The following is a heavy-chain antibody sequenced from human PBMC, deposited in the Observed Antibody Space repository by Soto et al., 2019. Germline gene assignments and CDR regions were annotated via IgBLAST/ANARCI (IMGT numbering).Heavy chain of an antibody. CDR3: ARGVIGKIGYCSSTSCPTPVDY. Sequence: SETLSLTCAVYGGSFSGYYWSWIRQPPGKGLEWIGEINHSGSTNYNPSLKSRVTISVDTSKNQFSLKLSSVTAADTAVYYCARGVIGKIGYCSSTSCPTPVDYWGQGTLVTVSS. CDR1: GGSFSGYY. D-gene: IGHD2-2*01. J-gene: IGHJ4*02. CDR2: INHSGST. V-gene: IGHV4-34*01.